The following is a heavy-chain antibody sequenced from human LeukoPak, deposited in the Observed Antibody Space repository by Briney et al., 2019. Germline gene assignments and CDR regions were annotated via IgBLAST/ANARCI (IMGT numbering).Heavy chain of an antibody. J-gene: IGHJ4*02. D-gene: IGHD2-2*01. CDR2: IKQDGSEK. CDR3: ARVASRGYCSSTSCFLFDY. Sequence: GGSLRLSCAASGFTFSSYWMSWVRQAPGKGLEWVANIKQDGSEKYYVDSVKGRFTISRDNAKNSLYLQMNSLRAEDTAVYYCARVASRGYCSSTSCFLFDYWGQGTLVTLSS. V-gene: IGHV3-7*01. CDR1: GFTFSSYW.